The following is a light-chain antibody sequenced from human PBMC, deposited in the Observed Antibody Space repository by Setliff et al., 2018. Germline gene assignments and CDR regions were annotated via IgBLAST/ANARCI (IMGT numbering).Light chain of an antibody. V-gene: IGLV1-47*01. Sequence: QSVLTQPPSVSGTPGQRVSISCSGGGSNIGNNYVCWYQRLPGAAPKLLVHRSDQRPSGVPDRFSGSKSGTSASLTISGLRSEDEADYFCAAWGASLSGPVFGGGTKVTVL. J-gene: IGLJ2*01. CDR1: GSNIGNNY. CDR3: AAWGASLSGPV. CDR2: RSD.